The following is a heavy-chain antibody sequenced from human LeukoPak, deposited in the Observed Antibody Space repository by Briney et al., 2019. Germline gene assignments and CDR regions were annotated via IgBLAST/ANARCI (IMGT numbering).Heavy chain of an antibody. V-gene: IGHV1-18*01. CDR2: ISAYNGNT. Sequence: ASVKVSCKASGYTFTSYGISWVRQAPGQGLEWMGWISAYNGNTNYAQKLQGRVTMTTDTSTSTAYMELRSLRSDDTAVYYCARASPRDCSSTSCALGAFDIWGQGTMVTVSS. CDR1: GYTFTSYG. D-gene: IGHD2-2*01. CDR3: ARASPRDCSSTSCALGAFDI. J-gene: IGHJ3*02.